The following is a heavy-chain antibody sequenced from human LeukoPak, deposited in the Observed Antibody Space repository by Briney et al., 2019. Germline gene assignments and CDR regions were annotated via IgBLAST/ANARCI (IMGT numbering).Heavy chain of an antibody. J-gene: IGHJ4*02. V-gene: IGHV3-11*01. CDR1: GFTFSDYY. CDR3: AREIAAAGINY. CDR2: ISSSGSTI. D-gene: IGHD6-13*01. Sequence: GGSLRLSCAASGFTFSDYYMSWIRQAPGKGLEWVSYISSSGSTIYYTDSVKGRFTLSRDNAKNSLYLQMNSLRAEETAVYYCAREIAAAGINYWGQGTLVTVSS.